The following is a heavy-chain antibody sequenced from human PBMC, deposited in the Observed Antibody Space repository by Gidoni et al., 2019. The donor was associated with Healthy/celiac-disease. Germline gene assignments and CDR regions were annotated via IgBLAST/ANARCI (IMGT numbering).Heavy chain of an antibody. CDR2: IYPGDSDT. D-gene: IGHD3-22*01. J-gene: IGHJ4*02. CDR3: ARQKPYYDSSGYQIYYFDY. Sequence: EVQLVQSGAEVKKPGESLKISCKGSGYSFTSYWLGWVRQMPGKGLEWMGIIYPGDSDTRYSPSFQGQVTSSADKSIRTAYLQWSSLKASDTAMYYCARQKPYYDSSGYQIYYFDYWGQGTLVTVSS. CDR1: GYSFTSYW. V-gene: IGHV5-51*01.